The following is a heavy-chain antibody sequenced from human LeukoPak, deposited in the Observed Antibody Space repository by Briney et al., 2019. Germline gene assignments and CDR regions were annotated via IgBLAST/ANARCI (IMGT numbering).Heavy chain of an antibody. J-gene: IGHJ4*02. V-gene: IGHV3-7*03. CDR3: SRSLDY. CDR1: GFSFSDYW. CDR2: INQDGSEQ. Sequence: GGSLRLYCAASGFSFSDYWMDWVRQAPGKGMEWVANINQDGSEQYYVDSVKGRFTISRDNAKNSQYLQMNSLRAEDTAVYYCSRSLDYWGQGALVTVSS.